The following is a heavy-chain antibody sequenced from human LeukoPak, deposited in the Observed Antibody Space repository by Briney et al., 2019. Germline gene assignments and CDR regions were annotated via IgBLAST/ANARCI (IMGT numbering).Heavy chain of an antibody. CDR3: ARDGSSSGWFDP. J-gene: IGHJ5*02. D-gene: IGHD6-6*01. V-gene: IGHV1-46*01. CDR2: INPSGGST. Sequence: ASVKVSCKASGYTFTGYYIHWVRQAPGQGLVWMGIINPSGGSTIYAQKFQGRVTMTRDMSTSTVYMELSSLRSEDTAVYHCARDGSSSGWFDPWGQGTLVTVSS. CDR1: GYTFTGYY.